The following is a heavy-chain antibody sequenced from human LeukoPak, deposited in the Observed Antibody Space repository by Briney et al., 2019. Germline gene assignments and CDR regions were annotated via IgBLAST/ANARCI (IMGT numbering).Heavy chain of an antibody. CDR3: ARDSPAYCGGDCSPRAFDI. J-gene: IGHJ3*02. CDR2: TYYRSKWYN. V-gene: IGHV6-1*01. D-gene: IGHD2-21*02. CDR1: GDSVSSNSAA. Sequence: SQTLSLTCAISGDSVSSNSAAWNWIRQSPSRGLEWLGRTYYRSKWYNDYAVSVKSRITINPDTSKNQFSLQLNSVTPEDTAVYYCARDSPAYCGGDCSPRAFDIWDQGTMVTVSS.